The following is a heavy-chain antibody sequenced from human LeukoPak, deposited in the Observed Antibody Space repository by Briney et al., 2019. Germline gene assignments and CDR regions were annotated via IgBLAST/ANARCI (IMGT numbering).Heavy chain of an antibody. Sequence: PGASVKVSCKASGYTFTSYGISWVRQAPGQGLEWMGWISAYNGNTNYAQKLQGRVTMTTDTSTSTAYMELRSLRSDDTAVYYCARDWGDIVVVPAAMPTSHIDYWGQGTLVTVSS. J-gene: IGHJ4*02. V-gene: IGHV1-18*01. CDR2: ISAYNGNT. CDR1: GYTFTSYG. CDR3: ARDWGDIVVVPAAMPTSHIDY. D-gene: IGHD2-2*01.